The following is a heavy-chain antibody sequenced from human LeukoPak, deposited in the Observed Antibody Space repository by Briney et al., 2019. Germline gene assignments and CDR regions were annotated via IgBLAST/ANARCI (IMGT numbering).Heavy chain of an antibody. CDR2: ISGSGGST. CDR3: AQRSVVKYFDY. Sequence: GGSLRLSCAASGFTFSSYWMHWVRQAPGKGLEWVSAISGSGGSTYYADSVKGRFTISRDNSKNTLYLQMNSLRAEDTAVYYCAQRSVVKYFDYWGQGTLVTVSS. V-gene: IGHV3-23*01. J-gene: IGHJ4*02. CDR1: GFTFSSYW. D-gene: IGHD2-2*01.